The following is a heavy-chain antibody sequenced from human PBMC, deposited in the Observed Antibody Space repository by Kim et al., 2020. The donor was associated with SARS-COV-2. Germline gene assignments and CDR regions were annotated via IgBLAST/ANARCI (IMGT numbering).Heavy chain of an antibody. CDR1: GFTFSSYA. D-gene: IGHD3-10*01. Sequence: GGSLRLSCAASGFTFSSYAMSWVRQAPGKGLEWVSAISGSGGSTYYADSVKGRFTISRDNSKNTLYLQMNSLRAEDTAVYYCAKDPYGSGSYYNPFYFDYWGQGTLVTVSS. V-gene: IGHV3-23*01. J-gene: IGHJ4*02. CDR2: ISGSGGST. CDR3: AKDPYGSGSYYNPFYFDY.